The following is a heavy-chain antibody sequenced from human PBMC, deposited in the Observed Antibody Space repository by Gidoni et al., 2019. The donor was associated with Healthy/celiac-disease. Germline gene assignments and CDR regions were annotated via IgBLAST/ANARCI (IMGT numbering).Heavy chain of an antibody. V-gene: IGHV4-34*01. CDR1: GGSFSGYY. D-gene: IGHD2-15*01. Sequence: QVQLQQWGAGLLKPSETLSLTCAVYGGSFSGYYWSWIRQPPGKGLEWIGEINHSGSTNYNPSLKSRVTISVDTSKNQFSLKLSSVTAADTAVYYCARSRVASGSWHRAVAEFDYWGQGTLVTVSS. CDR3: ARSRVASGSWHRAVAEFDY. J-gene: IGHJ4*02. CDR2: INHSGST.